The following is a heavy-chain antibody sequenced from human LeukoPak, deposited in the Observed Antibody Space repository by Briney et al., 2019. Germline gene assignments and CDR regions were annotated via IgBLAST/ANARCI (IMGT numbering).Heavy chain of an antibody. Sequence: KPSETLSLTCAVHGGSFSGYYWSWIRQPPGKGLEWIGEINHSGSTNYNPSLKSRVTISVDTSKNQFSLKLSSVTAADTAVYYCARVYYDYVWGSYRTYFDYWGQGTLVTVSS. CDR2: INHSGST. D-gene: IGHD3-16*02. V-gene: IGHV4-34*01. J-gene: IGHJ4*02. CDR3: ARVYYDYVWGSYRTYFDY. CDR1: GGSFSGYY.